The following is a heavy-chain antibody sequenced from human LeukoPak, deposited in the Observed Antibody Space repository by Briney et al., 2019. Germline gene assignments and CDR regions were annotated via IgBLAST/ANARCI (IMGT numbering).Heavy chain of an antibody. J-gene: IGHJ4*02. CDR3: ARDKYSSGGTWYGFFDS. CDR1: GFTFSSYG. CDR2: IYTGGTT. D-gene: IGHD2-15*01. Sequence: SGGSLRLSCAASGFTFSSYGMHWVRQAPGKGLEWVSVIYTGGTTIYADSVKGRFTISRDNSKNTLSLQMNSLRAEDTAVYYCARDKYSSGGTWYGFFDSWGQGTLVTVSS. V-gene: IGHV3-NL1*01.